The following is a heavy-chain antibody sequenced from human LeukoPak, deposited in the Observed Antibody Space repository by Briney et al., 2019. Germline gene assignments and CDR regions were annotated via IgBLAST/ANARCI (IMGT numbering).Heavy chain of an antibody. CDR3: ASQEGPYCSGGTCYVGFDK. CDR2: ISGAGGST. Sequence: AGGSLRLSCAASGFTFSKFAMNWVRQAPGEGLEWVSAISGAGGSTFYANSVKGRFTISRDNSRNTLYLQMNSLRADDTALYYCASQEGPYCSGGTCYVGFDKWGQGTLVTVSS. J-gene: IGHJ4*02. CDR1: GFTFSKFA. D-gene: IGHD2-15*01. V-gene: IGHV3-23*01.